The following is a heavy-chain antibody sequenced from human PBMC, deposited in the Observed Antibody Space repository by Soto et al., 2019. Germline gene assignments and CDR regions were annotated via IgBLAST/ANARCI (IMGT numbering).Heavy chain of an antibody. J-gene: IGHJ3*02. CDR3: ALSSGYYYDSSGHNDAFDI. D-gene: IGHD3-22*01. Sequence: ASVKVSSKASGYTFTSYGISWVRQAPGQGLEWMGWISAYNGNTNYAQKLQGRVTMTTDTSTSTAYMELRSLRSDDTAVYYCALSSGYYYDSSGHNDAFDIWGQGTMVTVSS. CDR1: GYTFTSYG. V-gene: IGHV1-18*01. CDR2: ISAYNGNT.